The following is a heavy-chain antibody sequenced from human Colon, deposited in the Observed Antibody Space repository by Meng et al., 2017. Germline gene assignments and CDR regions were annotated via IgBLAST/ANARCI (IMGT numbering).Heavy chain of an antibody. CDR3: VRDGSYYDFDY. J-gene: IGHJ4*02. CDR2: IMPSVGDA. CDR1: GYPFIDSH. D-gene: IGHD3-10*01. V-gene: IGHV1-2*06. Sequence: QGQVVQSGAEVKKPGASVKVSCKSSGYPFIDSHVHWVRQAPGQGLEWMGRIMPSVGDASSAEKFQGRLTLTWDTSIDTAYMDLSSLRSDDSAIYYCVRDGSYYDFDYWGQGTLVTVSS.